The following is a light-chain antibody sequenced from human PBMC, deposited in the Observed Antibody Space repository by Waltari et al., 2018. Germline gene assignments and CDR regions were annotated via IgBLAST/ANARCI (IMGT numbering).Light chain of an antibody. V-gene: IGKV1-39*01. J-gene: IGKJ1*01. Sequence: DIQMTQSPSSLSASVGDRVTITCRASQSIGYYLNWYQQKAGRAPTLLIHTTSSLQSGAPSRFSGSGSGTDFTLTISSLQPEDSATYYCQQSYGLPWTFGQGTKVEVK. CDR1: QSIGYY. CDR2: TTS. CDR3: QQSYGLPWT.